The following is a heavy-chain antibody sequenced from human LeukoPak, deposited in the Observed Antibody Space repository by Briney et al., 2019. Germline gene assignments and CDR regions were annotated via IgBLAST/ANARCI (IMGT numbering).Heavy chain of an antibody. V-gene: IGHV3-23*01. CDR2: ISGSGGST. J-gene: IGHJ4*02. Sequence: GGSLRLSCAASGFTSSSYAMSWVRQAQAQGLGWVSAISGSGGSTYYADSVKGRFTISRDNSKNTLYLQMNSLRAEDTAVYYCAKAGRHYYGSGSYYSDYWGQGTLVTVSS. CDR1: GFTSSSYA. CDR3: AKAGRHYYGSGSYYSDY. D-gene: IGHD3-10*01.